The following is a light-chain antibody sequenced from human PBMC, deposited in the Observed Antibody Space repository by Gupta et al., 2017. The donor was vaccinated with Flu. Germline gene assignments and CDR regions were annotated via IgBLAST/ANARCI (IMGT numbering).Light chain of an antibody. J-gene: IGKJ1*01. CDR3: MQGTYWPPWT. V-gene: IGKV2-30*01. CDR1: QSLVYSDGNTY. Sequence: DVVMTQSPLSLPVTLGQPASISCRSSQSLVYSDGNTYLNWFQQRPGQSPRRLIYRVSNRDSGVPDRFSGSGSGTDFTLRISRVEAEDVGLYYCMQGTYWPPWTFGQGTKVEIK. CDR2: RVS.